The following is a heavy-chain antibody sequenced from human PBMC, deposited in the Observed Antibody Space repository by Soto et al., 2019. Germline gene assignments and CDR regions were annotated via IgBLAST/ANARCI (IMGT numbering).Heavy chain of an antibody. CDR1: NGSFGGYY. CDR2: INRSAST. Sequence: QVQLQQWGAGLLKPSETLSLTCAVYNGSFGGYYWSWIRQPPGKGLEWIGEINRSASTNYNPSLKSRVTISVDTSKNQYYLKVSSVTAADAAVYYCARVVAATSRGWFDPWGQGTLVTVSS. V-gene: IGHV4-34*01. J-gene: IGHJ5*02. CDR3: ARVVAATSRGWFDP. D-gene: IGHD2-15*01.